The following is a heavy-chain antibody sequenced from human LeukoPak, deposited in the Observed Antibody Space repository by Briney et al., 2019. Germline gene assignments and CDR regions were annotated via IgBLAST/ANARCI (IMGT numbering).Heavy chain of an antibody. Sequence: PSETLSLTCSVSDGSISSYYWSWIRQPPGKGLEWIGYIYYSGSTNYNPSLKSRVTISVDTSKNQFSLKLTSVTAADTAVYFCARPGIAATGAFDCWGQGTLVTVSS. J-gene: IGHJ4*02. V-gene: IGHV4-59*08. D-gene: IGHD6-13*01. CDR3: ARPGIAATGAFDC. CDR2: IYYSGST. CDR1: DGSISSYY.